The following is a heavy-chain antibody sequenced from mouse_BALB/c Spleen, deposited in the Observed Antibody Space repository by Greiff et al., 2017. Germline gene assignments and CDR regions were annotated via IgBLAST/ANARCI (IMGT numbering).Heavy chain of an antibody. J-gene: IGHJ4*01. CDR2: INSNGGST. V-gene: IGHV5-6-2*01. D-gene: IGHD1-1*01. CDR3: ARHNYGSRGAMDY. Sequence: EVKLEESGGGLVKLGGSLKLSCAASGFTFSSYYMSWVRQTPEKRLELVAAINSNGGSTYYPDTVKGRFTISRDNAKNTLYLQMSSLKSEDTALYYCARHNYGSRGAMDYWGQGTSVTVSS. CDR1: GFTFSSYY.